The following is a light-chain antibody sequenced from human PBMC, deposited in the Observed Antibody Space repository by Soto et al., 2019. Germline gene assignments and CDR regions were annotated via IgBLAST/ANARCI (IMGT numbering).Light chain of an antibody. J-gene: IGKJ5*01. Sequence: EIVLTQSPATLSVSPGERATLSCRASQSVGSLLAWYQQKPGQAPRLLIYRASSRATGISGSFSGSGSGTEFPLNITSLQSEDFAVYYCQQYNEWPITFGQGTRLEIK. CDR1: QSVGSL. V-gene: IGKV3-15*01. CDR2: RAS. CDR3: QQYNEWPIT.